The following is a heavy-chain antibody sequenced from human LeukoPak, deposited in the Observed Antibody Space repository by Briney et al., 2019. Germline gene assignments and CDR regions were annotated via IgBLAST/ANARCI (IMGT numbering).Heavy chain of an antibody. J-gene: IGHJ6*03. V-gene: IGHV3-7*01. Sequence: GGSLRFSCADSGFTFSSYWMSWVRQAPGKGLEWVANIKQDGSEKYYVDSVKGRFTISRDNAKNSLYLQMNSLRAEDTAVYYCARRISGSIYYMDVWGKGTTVTVSS. D-gene: IGHD3-3*01. CDR1: GFTFSSYW. CDR3: ARRISGSIYYMDV. CDR2: IKQDGSEK.